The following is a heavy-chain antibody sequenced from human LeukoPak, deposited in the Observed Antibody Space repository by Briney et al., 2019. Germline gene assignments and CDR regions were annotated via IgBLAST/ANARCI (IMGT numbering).Heavy chain of an antibody. Sequence: SETLSLTCTVSGGSISSSSYYWGWIRQPPGKGLEWIRSIYYSGSTYYNPSLKSRVTISVDTSKNQFSLKLSSVTAADTAVYYCARAKTGTLYYFDYWGQGTLVTVSS. CDR2: IYYSGST. V-gene: IGHV4-39*01. CDR1: GGSISSSSYY. J-gene: IGHJ4*02. D-gene: IGHD1-1*01. CDR3: ARAKTGTLYYFDY.